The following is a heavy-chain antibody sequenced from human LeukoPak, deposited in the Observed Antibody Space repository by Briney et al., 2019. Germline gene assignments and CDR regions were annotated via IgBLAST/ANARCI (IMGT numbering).Heavy chain of an antibody. J-gene: IGHJ4*02. Sequence: ASVKVSCKASGFTFTGYYMHWVRQAPGQGLEWMGWINPNSGGTNYAQKFQGRVTMTRDTSISTAYMELRSLRSDDTAVHYCARDSSYYDSSGYFVAPNDYWGQGTLVTVSS. CDR3: ARDSSYYDSSGYFVAPNDY. V-gene: IGHV1-2*02. D-gene: IGHD3-22*01. CDR1: GFTFTGYY. CDR2: INPNSGGT.